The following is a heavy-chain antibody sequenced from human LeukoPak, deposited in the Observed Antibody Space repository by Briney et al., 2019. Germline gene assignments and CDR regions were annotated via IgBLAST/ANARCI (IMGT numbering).Heavy chain of an antibody. CDR2: IYPGDSDT. D-gene: IGHD3-3*01. Sequence: GESLKISCKGSGSSFTSYWIGWVRQLPGKGLEWMGIIYPGDSDTRYSPSFQGQVTISADKSISTAYLQWSSLKASDTAMYYCARSQKKTIFGVVTPNWFDPWGQGTLVTVSS. CDR3: ARSQKKTIFGVVTPNWFDP. J-gene: IGHJ5*02. CDR1: GSSFTSYW. V-gene: IGHV5-51*01.